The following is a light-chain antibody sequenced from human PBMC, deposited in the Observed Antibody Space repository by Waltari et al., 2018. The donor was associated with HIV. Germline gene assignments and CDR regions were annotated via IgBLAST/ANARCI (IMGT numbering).Light chain of an antibody. CDR1: PA. V-gene: IGLV7-43*01. J-gene: IGLJ3*02. Sequence: QTVVTQEPSLTVSPGGTVTLTCSSPANWFQQKPGQPPKALVFATTKTHSWTPDRCSGSLRGGAAVLTVSGVRPEDESDYYCLLYFSGFRPHWVFGGGTRLTVL. CDR3: LLYFSGFRPHWV. CDR2: ATT.